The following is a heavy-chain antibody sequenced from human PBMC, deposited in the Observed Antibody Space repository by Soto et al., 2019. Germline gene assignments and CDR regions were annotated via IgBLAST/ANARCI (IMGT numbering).Heavy chain of an antibody. Sequence: QVQLVQSGAEVQKPGSSVKVSCKASGGTFSTCAITWVRQAPGQGLEWMGGIIPVFGTAHYAQKFQGRVTITADESTSTAYMELSSLRSEDTAVYYCARALEEYYYASAGYYSGYWGQGTLVTVST. V-gene: IGHV1-69*12. CDR2: IIPVFGTA. D-gene: IGHD3-22*01. CDR1: GGTFSTCA. CDR3: ARALEEYYYASAGYYSGY. J-gene: IGHJ4*02.